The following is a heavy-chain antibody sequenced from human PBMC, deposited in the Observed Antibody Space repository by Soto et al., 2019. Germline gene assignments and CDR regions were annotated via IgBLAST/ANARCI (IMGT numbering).Heavy chain of an antibody. V-gene: IGHV4-39*01. J-gene: IGHJ5*02. CDR2: IYYSGST. CDR1: GGSISSSSYY. Sequence: PSETLSLTCTVSGGSISSSSYYWGWIRQPPGKGLEWIGSIYYSGSTYYNPSLKSRVTISVDTSKNQFSLKLSSVTAADTAVYYCARQTRWFDTWGQGTLVTVSS. CDR3: ARQTRWFDT.